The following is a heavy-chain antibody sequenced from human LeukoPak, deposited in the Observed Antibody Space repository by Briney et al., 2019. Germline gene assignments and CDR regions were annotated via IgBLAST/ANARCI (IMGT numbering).Heavy chain of an antibody. CDR3: AKGGGLRAGGTYRIDY. CDR2: ISASGSNT. V-gene: IGHV3-23*01. CDR1: GFSFTSYA. D-gene: IGHD3-16*02. Sequence: PGGSLRPSCAASGFSFTSYAMSWVRQAPGKGLEWVSSISASGSNTNYADSVQGRFTFSRDNSKNTLYLQMNSLRAEDTAVYYCAKGGGLRAGGTYRIDYWGQGTLVTVSS. J-gene: IGHJ4*02.